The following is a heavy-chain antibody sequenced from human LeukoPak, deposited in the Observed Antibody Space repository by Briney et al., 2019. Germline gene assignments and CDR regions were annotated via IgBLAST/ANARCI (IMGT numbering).Heavy chain of an antibody. Sequence: GGSLILSCAASGFTFSSHSMNWVRQAPGKGLEWVSLISSSSSYIYYADSVKGRFTISRDNAKNSLYLQMNSLRAEDTAVYYCARDNIAVAGQDYWGQGTLVTVSS. D-gene: IGHD6-19*01. CDR3: ARDNIAVAGQDY. CDR2: ISSSSSYI. V-gene: IGHV3-21*01. CDR1: GFTFSSHS. J-gene: IGHJ4*02.